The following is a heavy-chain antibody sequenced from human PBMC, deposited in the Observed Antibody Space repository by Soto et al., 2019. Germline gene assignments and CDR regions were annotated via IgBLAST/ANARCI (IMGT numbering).Heavy chain of an antibody. CDR2: IYYSGST. CDR1: GGSISSGDYY. Sequence: SETLSLTCTVSGGSISSGDYYWSWIRQPPGKGLEWIGYIYYSGSTYYNPSLKSRVTISVDTSKNQFSLKLSSVTAADTAVYYCARWLGAATNRFDPWGQGTLVTVSS. V-gene: IGHV4-30-4*01. CDR3: ARWLGAATNRFDP. J-gene: IGHJ5*02. D-gene: IGHD2-15*01.